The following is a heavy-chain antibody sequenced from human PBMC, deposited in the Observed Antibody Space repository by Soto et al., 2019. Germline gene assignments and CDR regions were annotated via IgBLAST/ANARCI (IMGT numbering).Heavy chain of an antibody. CDR3: ARGRVVPAAKAESSKWFDP. J-gene: IGHJ5*02. Sequence: ASVKVSCKASGYTFTSYYMHWVRQAPGQGLEWMGIINPSGGSTSYAQKFQGRVTMARDTSTSTVYMELSSLRSEDTAVYYCARGRVVPAAKAESSKWFDPWGQGTLVTVSS. D-gene: IGHD2-2*01. CDR2: INPSGGST. V-gene: IGHV1-46*01. CDR1: GYTFTSYY.